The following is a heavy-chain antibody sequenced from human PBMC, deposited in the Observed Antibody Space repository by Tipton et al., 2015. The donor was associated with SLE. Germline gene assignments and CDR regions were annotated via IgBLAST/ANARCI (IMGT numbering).Heavy chain of an antibody. CDR1: GFAFSTYS. J-gene: IGHJ5*01. CDR3: ARTNWLDS. Sequence: SLRLSCAASGFAFSTYSIDWVRQAPGKGLEWVANIKQDGSEKNYVDSVKGRFTISRDNAKNSLYLQMNSLRDEDTAVYYCARTNWLDSWGQGTLVTVSS. V-gene: IGHV3-7*01. CDR2: IKQDGSEK.